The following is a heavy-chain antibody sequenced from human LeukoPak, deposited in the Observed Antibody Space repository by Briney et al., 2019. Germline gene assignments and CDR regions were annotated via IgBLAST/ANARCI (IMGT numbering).Heavy chain of an antibody. Sequence: PSETLSLTCTVSGGSISSSSYYWGWIRQPPGKGLEWIGSIYYSGSTYYNPSLESRVTISVDTSKNQFSLKLSSVTAADTAVYYCARGLRYQTDKGPFDYWGQGTLVTVSS. D-gene: IGHD5/OR15-5a*01. J-gene: IGHJ4*02. CDR1: GGSISSSSYY. CDR3: ARGLRYQTDKGPFDY. V-gene: IGHV4-39*01. CDR2: IYYSGST.